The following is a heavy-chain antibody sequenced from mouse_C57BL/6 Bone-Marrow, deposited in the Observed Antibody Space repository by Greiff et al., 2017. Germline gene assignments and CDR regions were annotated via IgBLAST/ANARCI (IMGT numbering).Heavy chain of an antibody. CDR1: GFTFSSYG. V-gene: IGHV5-6*01. D-gene: IGHD1-3*01. CDR3: ASLYYYYAMDY. CDR2: ISSGGSYT. Sequence: EVTVVESGGDLVKPGGSLKLSCAASGFTFSSYGMSWVRQTPDKRLEWVATISSGGSYTYYPDSVKGRFTISRDNAKNTLYLQMSSLKSEDTAMYYCASLYYYYAMDYWGQGTSVTVSS. J-gene: IGHJ4*01.